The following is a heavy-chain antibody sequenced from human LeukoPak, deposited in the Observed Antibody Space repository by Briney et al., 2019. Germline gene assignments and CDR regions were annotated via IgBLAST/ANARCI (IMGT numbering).Heavy chain of an antibody. Sequence: SATLSLTCSVSGASLTIYYWNWIRQPAGKGLEWIGRYASGTTTHNPSLKSQFTMSIDTSKNQVSLKLTSVTAADTAVYYCATGDHSFDNWGQGTLVTVTP. J-gene: IGHJ4*02. CDR1: GASLTIYY. CDR2: YASGTT. CDR3: ATGDHSFDN. D-gene: IGHD7-27*01. V-gene: IGHV4-4*07.